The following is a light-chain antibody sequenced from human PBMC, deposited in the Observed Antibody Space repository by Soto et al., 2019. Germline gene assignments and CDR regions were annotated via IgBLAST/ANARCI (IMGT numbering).Light chain of an antibody. CDR1: TGVVTSGLF. V-gene: IGLV7-46*01. Sequence: QAVVSQEASLTVSPGGTITLTCGSSTGVVTSGLFPYWVQQKPGQAPRTLIYDTTNSHSGTPARFSGSLLGGKAALTLSGAQNEDESDYYGLCSYTGFRVVGGGTKVTVL. CDR3: LCSYTGFRV. J-gene: IGLJ3*02. CDR2: DTT.